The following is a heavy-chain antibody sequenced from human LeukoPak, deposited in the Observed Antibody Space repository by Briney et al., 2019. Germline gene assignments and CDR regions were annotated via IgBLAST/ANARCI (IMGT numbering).Heavy chain of an antibody. J-gene: IGHJ4*02. V-gene: IGHV3-7*01. CDR1: GFTLSNYW. D-gene: IGHD1-7*01. CDR2: IKQDGSQK. CDR3: ARWEIRGTAHQLDY. Sequence: GGSLRLSCAASGFTLSNYWMSWVRQAPGKGLEWVANIKQDGSQKYYVGSVEGRFTISRDNAKNSVFLQMNSLRAEDTAVYYCARWEIRGTAHQLDYWGQGTLVTVSS.